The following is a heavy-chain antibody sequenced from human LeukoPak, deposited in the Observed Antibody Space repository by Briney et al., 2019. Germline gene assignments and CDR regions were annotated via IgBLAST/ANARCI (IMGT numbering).Heavy chain of an antibody. J-gene: IGHJ3*02. D-gene: IGHD3-10*01. CDR1: GFPISRNY. CDR2: IYIDDTT. Sequence: GSLRLSCAASGFPISRNYMSWVRQAQGRGLEWVSIIYIDDTTYYADSVRGRFTISRDISKNTVYLQMYSLRVEDTAVYFCTRAGEVLPHDGFDIWGRGTMVTVSS. CDR3: TRAGEVLPHDGFDI. V-gene: IGHV3-53*01.